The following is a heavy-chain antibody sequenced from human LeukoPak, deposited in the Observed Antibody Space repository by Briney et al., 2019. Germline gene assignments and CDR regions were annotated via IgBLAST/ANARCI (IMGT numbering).Heavy chain of an antibody. CDR1: GGSILSSSYY. D-gene: IGHD3-22*01. Sequence: SETLSLTCTVSGGSILSSSYYWGWIRQPPGKGLEWIGSIYYSGNTDYNPSLKSRVTISVETSKNQFSLKLSSVTAADTAVYYCARDRFDDSSGYYYHYFYYMDVRGKGTTVTVPS. V-gene: IGHV4-39*07. CDR3: ARDRFDDSSGYYYHYFYYMDV. CDR2: IYYSGNT. J-gene: IGHJ6*03.